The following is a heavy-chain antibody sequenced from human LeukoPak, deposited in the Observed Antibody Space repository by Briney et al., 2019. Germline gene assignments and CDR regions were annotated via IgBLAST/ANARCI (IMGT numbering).Heavy chain of an antibody. CDR1: GGSFSGYY. CDR3: ARGRMIAAATLDP. CDR2: INHSGST. J-gene: IGHJ5*02. Sequence: SETLSLTCAVYGGSFSGYYWRWIRQPPGKGLEWIGEINHSGSTNYNPSLKSRVTISVDTSKNQFSLKLSSVTAADTAVYYCARGRMIAAATLDPWGQGTLVTVSS. V-gene: IGHV4-34*01. D-gene: IGHD6-13*01.